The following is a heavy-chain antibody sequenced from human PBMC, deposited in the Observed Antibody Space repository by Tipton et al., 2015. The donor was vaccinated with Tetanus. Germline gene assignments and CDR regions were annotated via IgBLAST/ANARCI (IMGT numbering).Heavy chain of an antibody. D-gene: IGHD5-12*01. J-gene: IGHJ5*02. CDR2: ITAYNGNT. CDR3: AGGGGYGAYGRPGYFAH. CDR1: GYTFPDYG. Sequence: QVQLVQSGPEVKRPGASVRVSCKTSGYTFPDYGIVRVRQAPGQGLEWMAWITAYNGNTYTARKVQGRLAMTTDTSTNTAYMERRSRASDDAAVYYCAGGGGYGAYGRPGYFAHWGQASLVTVSS. V-gene: IGHV1-18*01.